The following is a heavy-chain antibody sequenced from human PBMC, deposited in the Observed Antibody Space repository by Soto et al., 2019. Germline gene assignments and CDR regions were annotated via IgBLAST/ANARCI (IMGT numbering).Heavy chain of an antibody. Sequence: QVQLQESGPGLVKPSQTLSLTCSVSGGSISSGNYYWSWIRQPPGKGLEWIGYIYHSGSAYYNPSHTSRATISLDTSKNQFSLKLSSVTATDTAVYYCASASSANWFDPWGQGTLVTVSS. CDR3: ASASSANWFDP. J-gene: IGHJ5*02. V-gene: IGHV4-30-4*01. CDR2: IYHSGSA. CDR1: GGSISSGNYY.